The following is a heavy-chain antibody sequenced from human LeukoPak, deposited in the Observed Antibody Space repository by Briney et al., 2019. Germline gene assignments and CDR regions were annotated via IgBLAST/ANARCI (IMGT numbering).Heavy chain of an antibody. CDR1: RFPFSIYS. Sequence: GSSLRLSCAASRFPFSIYSMNGVPGAPGKGLEWISHISGSSSIIYYADSVKGRFTISRDEAKTSLYLQMNSLRDEDTAVYYCARIDAFDIWGQGTMVTVSS. V-gene: IGHV3-48*02. J-gene: IGHJ3*02. CDR3: ARIDAFDI. CDR2: ISGSSSII.